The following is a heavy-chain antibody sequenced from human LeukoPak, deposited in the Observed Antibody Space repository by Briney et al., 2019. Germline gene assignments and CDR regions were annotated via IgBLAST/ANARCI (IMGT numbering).Heavy chain of an antibody. CDR1: GFTLRTYA. Sequence: GGSLRLSCAASGFTLRTYAMSWVRQAPGKGLEGVSAISGSDGSTYYADSVKGRFTIARDNSKNTLYLQMTTLRAEDTAVYYCAKDRGLRLLEWFFDYWGQGTLVTVSS. V-gene: IGHV3-23*01. D-gene: IGHD3-3*01. CDR3: AKDRGLRLLEWFFDY. J-gene: IGHJ4*02. CDR2: ISGSDGST.